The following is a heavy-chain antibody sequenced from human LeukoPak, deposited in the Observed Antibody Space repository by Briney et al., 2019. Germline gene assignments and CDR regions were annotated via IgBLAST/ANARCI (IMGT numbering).Heavy chain of an antibody. D-gene: IGHD1-26*01. J-gene: IGHJ4*02. V-gene: IGHV3-48*01. CDR2: ITSRGDTI. CDR1: GFTFSSYS. CDR3: ASFPWELRPT. Sequence: PGRSLRLPCAASGFTFSSYSMKGVPQAPGRGREGVSYITSRGDTIYYADSGKGRFTIDRDNAKDSVYLQMNSLRAEDMAVYYCASFPWELRPTWGEGTLVTVSS.